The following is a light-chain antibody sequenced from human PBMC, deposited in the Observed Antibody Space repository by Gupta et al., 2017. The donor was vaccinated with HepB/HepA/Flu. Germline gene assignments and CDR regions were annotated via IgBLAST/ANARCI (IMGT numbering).Light chain of an antibody. CDR1: SSDASFYNY. CDR3: SSYITSSTSVV. CDR2: DVS. Sequence: QSALTQPASVSGTPGQSIPISCTGDSSDASFYNYVSWYQHHPDKAPRLIIYDVSSRPSGVSNRFSGSKSGKTASLTISGLQAEDEADYYCSSYITSSTSVVFGGGTKLTVV. V-gene: IGLV2-14*03. J-gene: IGLJ2*01.